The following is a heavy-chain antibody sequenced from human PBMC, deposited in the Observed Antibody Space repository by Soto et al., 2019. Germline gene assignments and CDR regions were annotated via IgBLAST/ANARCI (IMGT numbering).Heavy chain of an antibody. V-gene: IGHV1-45*02. J-gene: IGHJ4*02. D-gene: IGHD1-26*01. CDR2: ITPFSGDV. CDR1: GNTFTYRY. CDR3: AGGGAGSGPFTWELPDH. Sequence: QMQLVQSGAEVKKTGSSVTVSCKALGNTFTYRYLHWVRQAPGQALEWMGCITPFSGDVHYAQKFQERVTITRDRSINTAYMHMSSLRSEDTAMYFCAGGGAGSGPFTWELPDHWGQGTLVTVSS.